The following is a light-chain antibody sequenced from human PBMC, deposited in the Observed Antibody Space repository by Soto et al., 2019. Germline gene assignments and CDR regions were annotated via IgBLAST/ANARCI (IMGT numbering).Light chain of an antibody. V-gene: IGKV3-20*01. CDR2: GAS. J-gene: IGKJ1*01. Sequence: EIVLTQSPGTLSLSPGERATLSCRASQSVSSSYLAWYQQKPGQAPRLLIYGASSRATGIPDRFSGSGSGTDVTLTISRLEPEDFAVYYCQQYDNWPRTFGQGTKVDIK. CDR3: QQYDNWPRT. CDR1: QSVSSSY.